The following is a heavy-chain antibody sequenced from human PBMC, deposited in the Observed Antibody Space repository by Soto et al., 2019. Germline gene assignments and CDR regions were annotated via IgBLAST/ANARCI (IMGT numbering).Heavy chain of an antibody. CDR2: IYSGGST. V-gene: IGHV3-66*01. CDR3: ARDPKAYDSSGYYCAY. CDR1: GFTVSSNY. J-gene: IGHJ4*02. Sequence: EVQLVESGGGLVQPGGSLRLSCAASGFTVSSNYMSWVRQAPGKGLEWVSVIYSGGSTYYADSVKGRFTISRDNSKNTLYLQMNSLRAEDTAVYYCARDPKAYDSSGYYCAYWGQGTLVTVSS. D-gene: IGHD3-22*01.